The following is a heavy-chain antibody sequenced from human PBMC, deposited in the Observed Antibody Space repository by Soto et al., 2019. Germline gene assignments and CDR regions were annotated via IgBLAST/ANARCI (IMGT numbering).Heavy chain of an antibody. CDR2: IYYSGST. J-gene: IGHJ2*01. Sequence: KGLEWNGSIYYSGSTYYSPSLKSRVTISVDTSKNQFSLKLSSVTAADTAVYFFQAEDGIRDIGTVSAFLLNRSSDL. CDR3: QAEDGIRDIGTVSAFLLNRSSDL. V-gene: IGHV4-39*01. D-gene: IGHD3-16*02.